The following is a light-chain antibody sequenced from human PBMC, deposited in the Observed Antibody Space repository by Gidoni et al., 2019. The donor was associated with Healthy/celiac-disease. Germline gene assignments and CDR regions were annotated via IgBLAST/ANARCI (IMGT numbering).Light chain of an antibody. V-gene: IGLV1-40*01. J-gene: IGLJ2*01. CDR1: SSNIGAGYD. CDR3: QSYDSSLSAVV. CDR2: GNS. Sequence: HSVLTQPPSVSGAPGQRVTIPCTGSSSNIGAGYDVHWYQQLPGTAPKLLIYGNSNRPSGVPDRFSGSKSGTSASLAITGLQAEDEADYYCQSYDSSLSAVVFGGGTKLTVL.